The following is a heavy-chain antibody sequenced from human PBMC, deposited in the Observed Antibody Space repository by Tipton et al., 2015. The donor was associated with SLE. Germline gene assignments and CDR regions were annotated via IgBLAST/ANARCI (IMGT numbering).Heavy chain of an antibody. CDR3: ARDTQQLVRGNFDY. D-gene: IGHD6-13*01. CDR2: INWNGGST. CDR1: GFTFSNAW. J-gene: IGHJ4*02. Sequence: GSLRLSCAASGFTFSNAWMSWVRQAPGKGLEWVSGINWNGGSTGYADSVKGRFTISKDNAKNSLHLQMNSLRAEDTALYYCARDTQQLVRGNFDYWGQGTLVTVSS. V-gene: IGHV3-20*04.